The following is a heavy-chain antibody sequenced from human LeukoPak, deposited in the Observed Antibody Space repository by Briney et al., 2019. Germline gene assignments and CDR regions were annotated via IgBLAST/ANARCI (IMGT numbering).Heavy chain of an antibody. CDR3: AMYRYSNAVHAVFHI. CDR2: IYTSGST. V-gene: IGHV4-4*07. D-gene: IGHD4-11*01. J-gene: IGHJ3*02. CDR1: GGSISSYY. Sequence: SETLSLTCTVSGGSISSYYWSWIRQPAGKGLEWIGRIYTSGSTNYNPSLKSRVTMSVDTSKNQFSLKLSSVTAADTAVYYCAMYRYSNAVHAVFHIWGQGTRVTVSS.